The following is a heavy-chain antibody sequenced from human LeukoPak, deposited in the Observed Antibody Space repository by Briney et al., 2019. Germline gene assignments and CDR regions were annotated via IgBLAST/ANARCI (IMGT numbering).Heavy chain of an antibody. V-gene: IGHV3-30*18. CDR3: AKTGDGSYVGFFDY. CDR1: RFIFTSYD. D-gene: IGHD1-14*01. Sequence: PGGSLRLSCATSRFIFTSYDMHWVRQAPGKGLEWVAVVSHDGINTEYIDSVKGRFSISRDNSKNTLYMQMNSLTAEDTAVYYCAKTGDGSYVGFFDYWGQGTLVTVSS. CDR2: VSHDGINT. J-gene: IGHJ4*02.